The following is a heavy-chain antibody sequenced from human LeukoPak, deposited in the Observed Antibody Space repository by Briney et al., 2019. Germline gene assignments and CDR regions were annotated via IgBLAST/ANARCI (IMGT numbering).Heavy chain of an antibody. D-gene: IGHD3-3*01. CDR3: AKSVGTYYDFWSGYPGGDWFDP. CDR2: ISWNSGSI. J-gene: IGHJ5*02. V-gene: IGHV3-9*02. Sequence: PGGSLRLSCAASGFTSDDYAMHWVRQAPGKGLEWVSGISWNSGSIGYADSVKGRFTISRDNSKNTLYLQMNSLRAEDTAVYYCAKSVGTYYDFWSGYPGGDWFDPWGQGTLVTVSS. CDR1: GFTSDDYA.